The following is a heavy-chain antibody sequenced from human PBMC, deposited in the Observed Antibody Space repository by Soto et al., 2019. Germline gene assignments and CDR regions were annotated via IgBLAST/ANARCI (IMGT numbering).Heavy chain of an antibody. CDR2: ISSGSDTI. J-gene: IGHJ6*02. V-gene: IGHV3-48*02. D-gene: IGHD3-16*01. CDR3: ARPGEGVLFYYALDV. Sequence: EVQLVESGGGLVQPGGSLRLSCVASGFTLSSYSMNWVRQAPGKGLEWISYISSGSDTIYYADSVKGRFTVSRDNAKNSLELQMNSLRDEDTAVYYCARPGEGVLFYYALDVWGQGTTVTVSS. CDR1: GFTLSSYS.